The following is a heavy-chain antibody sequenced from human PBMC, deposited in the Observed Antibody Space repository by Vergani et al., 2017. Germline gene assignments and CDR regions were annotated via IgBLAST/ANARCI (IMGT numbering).Heavy chain of an antibody. CDR3: AKAAHPLGYQLPYFDY. J-gene: IGHJ4*02. CDR1: GFTFSSYW. V-gene: IGHV3-74*01. Sequence: EVQLVESGGGLVQPGGSLRLSCAASGFTFSSYWMHWVRQAPGKGLVWVSRINSDGSSTSYADSVKGRFTISRDNAKNTLYLQMNSLRAEDTAVYYCAKAAHPLGYQLPYFDYWGQGTLVTVSS. D-gene: IGHD2-2*01. CDR2: INSDGSST.